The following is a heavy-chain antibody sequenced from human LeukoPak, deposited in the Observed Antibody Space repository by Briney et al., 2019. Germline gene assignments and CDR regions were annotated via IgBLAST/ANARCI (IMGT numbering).Heavy chain of an antibody. CDR2: ISSSSSTI. V-gene: IGHV3-48*01. D-gene: IGHD2-2*01. J-gene: IGHJ4*02. CDR3: ARVSVYQDFDY. Sequence: GGSLRLSCAPSGFIVTDAWMSWVRQAPGKGLEWVSYISSSSSTIYYADSVKGRFTISRDNAKNSLYLQMNSLRAEDTAVYYCARVSVYQDFDYWGQGTLVTVSS. CDR1: GFIVTDAW.